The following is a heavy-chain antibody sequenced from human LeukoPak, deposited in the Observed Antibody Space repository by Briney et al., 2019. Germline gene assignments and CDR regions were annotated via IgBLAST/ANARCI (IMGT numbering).Heavy chain of an antibody. J-gene: IGHJ6*02. Sequence: ASVKVSCKASGYTFTSYGISWVRQAPGQGLEWMGWISAYNGNTNYAQKLQGRVTMTTDTSTSTAYMELRSLRSDDTAVYYCARVCTRIAVAGTGLYYYCGMDVWGQGTTVTVSS. V-gene: IGHV1-18*01. CDR2: ISAYNGNT. CDR1: GYTFTSYG. CDR3: ARVCTRIAVAGTGLYYYCGMDV. D-gene: IGHD6-19*01.